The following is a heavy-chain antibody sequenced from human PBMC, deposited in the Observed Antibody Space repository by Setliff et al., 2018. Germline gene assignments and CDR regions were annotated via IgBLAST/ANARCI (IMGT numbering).Heavy chain of an antibody. J-gene: IGHJ3*02. CDR3: AISPRGLNDVFDI. V-gene: IGHV3-21*01. Sequence: GESLKISCEASGFRFSAYTMNWVRQAPGRGLEWVPSITERSDTLYYVDSVKGRFTVSRDNAKNSLYLQMTSLRVEDTAVYFCAISPRGLNDVFDIWGQGTMVTVSS. CDR2: ITERSDTL. CDR1: GFRFSAYT.